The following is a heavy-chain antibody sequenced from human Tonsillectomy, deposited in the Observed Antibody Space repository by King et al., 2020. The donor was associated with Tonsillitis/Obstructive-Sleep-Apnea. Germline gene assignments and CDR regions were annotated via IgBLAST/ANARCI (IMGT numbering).Heavy chain of an antibody. CDR1: GESFNDYY. CDR2: IDHSGTT. D-gene: IGHD6-13*01. V-gene: IGHV4-34*01. Sequence: VQLQQWGAGLLKPSETLSLTCAVYGESFNDYYWTWVRQPPGKGLQWIGEIDHSGTTNYNPSLKSRVTISVDMSKNQFSLKLSFVTAADTAVYYCARGLPYSSTWYSLRTDYYYYMDVWGKGTTVTVSS. J-gene: IGHJ6*03. CDR3: ARGLPYSSTWYSLRTDYYYYMDV.